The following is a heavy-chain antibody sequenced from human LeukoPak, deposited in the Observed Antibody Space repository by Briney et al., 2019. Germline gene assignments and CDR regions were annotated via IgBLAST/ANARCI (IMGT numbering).Heavy chain of an antibody. J-gene: IGHJ4*02. V-gene: IGHV3-74*01. D-gene: IGHD3-22*01. Sequence: GGSLRLSCAASGFTFSSYWMHWVRQAPGKGLVWVSRINSDGSSTSYADSVKGRFTISRDNAKNTLYLQMNSLRAEDTAVYYCARASSGYCYFDYWGQGTLVTVSS. CDR3: ARASSGYCYFDY. CDR1: GFTFSSYW. CDR2: INSDGSST.